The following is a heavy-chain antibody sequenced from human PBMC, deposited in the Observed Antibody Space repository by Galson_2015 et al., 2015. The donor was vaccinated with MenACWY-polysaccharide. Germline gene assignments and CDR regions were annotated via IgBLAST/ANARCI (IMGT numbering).Heavy chain of an antibody. Sequence: SLRLSCAASGFIFSHHGMHWVRQAPGKGLEWVAVIWHDGSKTYYADSVKGRFTISRESVKNTLYLQMDSLRVEDTAMYYCTRDSFGDRGFGGGMDLWGQGTTVTVSS. CDR3: TRDSFGDRGFGGGMDL. D-gene: IGHD3-10*01. V-gene: IGHV3-33*01. J-gene: IGHJ6*02. CDR2: IWHDGSKT. CDR1: GFIFSHHG.